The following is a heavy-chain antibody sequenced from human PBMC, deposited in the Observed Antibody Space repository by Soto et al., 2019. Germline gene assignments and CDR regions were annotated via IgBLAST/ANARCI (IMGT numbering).Heavy chain of an antibody. V-gene: IGHV1-69*06. CDR3: ASPNYGGNGARNYYYYYGMDV. D-gene: IGHD4-17*01. J-gene: IGHJ6*02. Sequence: SVKVSCKASGGTFSSYAISWVRQAPGQGLEWMGGIIPIFGTANYAQKFQGRVTITADKSTSTAYMELSSLRSEDTAVYYCASPNYGGNGARNYYYYYGMDVWGQGTTVTVSS. CDR1: GGTFSSYA. CDR2: IIPIFGTA.